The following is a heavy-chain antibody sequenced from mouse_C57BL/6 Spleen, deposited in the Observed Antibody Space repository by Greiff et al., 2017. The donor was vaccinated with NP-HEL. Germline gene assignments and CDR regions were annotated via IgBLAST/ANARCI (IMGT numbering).Heavy chain of an antibody. J-gene: IGHJ4*01. V-gene: IGHV2-2*01. Sequence: VMLVESGPGLVQPSQSLSITCTVSGFSLTSYGVHWVRQSPGKGLEWLGVIWSGGSTDYNAAFISRLSISKDNSKSQVFFKMNSLQADDTAIYYCARGRGAMDYWGQGTSVTVSS. CDR2: IWSGGST. CDR3: ARGRGAMDY. CDR1: GFSLTSYG.